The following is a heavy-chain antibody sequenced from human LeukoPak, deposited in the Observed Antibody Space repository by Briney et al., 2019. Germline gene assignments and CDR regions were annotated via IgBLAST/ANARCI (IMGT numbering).Heavy chain of an antibody. CDR1: GGSISSYY. CDR3: ARDDTYCSSTSCYWVTDY. Sequence: SETLSLTCTVSGGSISSYYWSWIRQPPGKGLEWTGYIYYSGSTNYNPSLKSRVTISVDTSKNQFSLKLSSVTAADTAVYYCARDDTYCSSTSCYWVTDYWGQGTLVTVSS. CDR2: IYYSGST. V-gene: IGHV4-59*01. J-gene: IGHJ4*02. D-gene: IGHD2-2*01.